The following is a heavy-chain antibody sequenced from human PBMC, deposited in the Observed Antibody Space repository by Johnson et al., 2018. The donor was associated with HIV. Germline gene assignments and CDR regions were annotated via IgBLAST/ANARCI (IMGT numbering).Heavy chain of an antibody. CDR1: GFSVSSNF. CDR3: ASQGIVVEIHDAFDI. CDR2: IKHDGSEK. Sequence: VQLVESGGGLVQPGGSLRLSCAAHGFSVSSNFMSWVRQAAGKGLTWVANIKHDGSEKYYVDSVKGRFTISRDNAKNSLYLQMNSLRAEDTAVYYCASQGIVVEIHDAFDIWGQGTMVTVSS. V-gene: IGHV3-7*01. J-gene: IGHJ3*02. D-gene: IGHD2-2*01.